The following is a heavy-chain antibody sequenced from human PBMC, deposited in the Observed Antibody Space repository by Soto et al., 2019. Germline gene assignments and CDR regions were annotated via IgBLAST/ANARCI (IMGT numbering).Heavy chain of an antibody. D-gene: IGHD6-6*01. CDR2: ISGSGGST. V-gene: IGHV3-23*01. Sequence: QAGGSLRLSCAASGFTFSSYAMSWVRQAPGKGLEWVSAISGSGGSTYYADSVKGRFTISRDNSKNTLYLQMNSLRAEDTAVYYCAKDPIAARHNPYYYYGMDVWGQGTTVTSP. J-gene: IGHJ6*02. CDR1: GFTFSSYA. CDR3: AKDPIAARHNPYYYYGMDV.